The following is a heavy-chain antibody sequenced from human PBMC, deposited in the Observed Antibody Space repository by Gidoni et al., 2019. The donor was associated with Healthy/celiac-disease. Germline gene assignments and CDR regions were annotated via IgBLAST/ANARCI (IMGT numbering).Heavy chain of an antibody. J-gene: IGHJ6*02. V-gene: IGHV1-69*19. CDR3: ARRAGAIDVDTAMVFFYGMDV. Sequence: GLEWMGGIIPIFGTANYAQKFQGRVTITADESTSTAYMELSSLRSEDTAVYYCARRAGAIDVDTAMVFFYGMDVWGQGTTVTVSS. D-gene: IGHD5-18*01. CDR2: IIPIFGTA.